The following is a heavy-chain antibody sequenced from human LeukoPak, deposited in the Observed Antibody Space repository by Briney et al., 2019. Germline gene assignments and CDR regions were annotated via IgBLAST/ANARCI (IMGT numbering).Heavy chain of an antibody. J-gene: IGHJ4*02. V-gene: IGHV3-21*01. D-gene: IGHD2-2*01. Sequence: GGSLRLSCAASGFTFSSYWMNWVRQAPGKGLEWVSSISSSSSYIYYADSVKGRFTISRDNAKNSLYLQMNSLRAEDTAVYYCAREHEDIVVVPAARVYYFDYWGQGTLVTVSS. CDR3: AREHEDIVVVPAARVYYFDY. CDR2: ISSSSSYI. CDR1: GFTFSSYW.